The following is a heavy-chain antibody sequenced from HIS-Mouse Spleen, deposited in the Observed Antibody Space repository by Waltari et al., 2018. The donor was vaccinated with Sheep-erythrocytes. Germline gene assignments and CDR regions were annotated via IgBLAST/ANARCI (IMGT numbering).Heavy chain of an antibody. CDR2: IIPIHGRA. D-gene: IGHD1-26*01. CDR3: AQTGATTPHFDY. Sequence: QVQLVQSGAEVKKPGSSVKVSCKASGGTFSSYAISWVRQAPGQGLEWMGRIIPIHGRANYAQKFQGRVTITEDKSTSTAYREMSSLRSEDTAVYYCAQTGATTPHFDYWGQGTLVTVSS. V-gene: IGHV1-69*04. J-gene: IGHJ4*02. CDR1: GGTFSSYA.